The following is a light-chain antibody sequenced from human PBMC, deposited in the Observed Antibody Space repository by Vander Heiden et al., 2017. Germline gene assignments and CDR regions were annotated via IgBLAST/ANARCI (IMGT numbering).Light chain of an antibody. CDR1: HSVSSN. V-gene: IGKV3-15*01. Sequence: EIVTTPSPATLLLSSAGRGTLLCRASHSVSSNLAWYQQKPGQAPRLLLYGASTRGTGIPARFSGSGCGTEFTLTISSRQSEDFAVYYCQQYNNWPPLTFGGGTKVEIK. J-gene: IGKJ4*01. CDR3: QQYNNWPPLT. CDR2: GAS.